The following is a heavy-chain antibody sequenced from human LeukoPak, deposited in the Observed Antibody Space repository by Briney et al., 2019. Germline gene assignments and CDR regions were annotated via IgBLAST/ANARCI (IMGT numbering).Heavy chain of an antibody. Sequence: ASVKVSCKASGYTFTSYAMNWVRQAPGQGLEWMGWINTNTGNPTYAQGFTGRVVFSLDTSVSTAYLQISSLKAEDTAVYYCARKEYSSSWYGYYYYYMDVWGKGTTVTVSS. CDR3: ARKEYSSSWYGYYYYYMDV. CDR1: GYTFTSYA. CDR2: INTNTGNP. D-gene: IGHD6-13*01. J-gene: IGHJ6*03. V-gene: IGHV7-4-1*02.